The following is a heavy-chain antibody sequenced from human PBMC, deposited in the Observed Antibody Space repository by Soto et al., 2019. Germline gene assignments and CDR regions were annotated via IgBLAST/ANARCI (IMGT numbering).Heavy chain of an antibody. D-gene: IGHD6-6*01. Sequence: ASVKVSCKASGYTFTSYYMHWVRQAPGQELEWMGIINPSGGSTSYAQKFQGRVTMTRDTSTSTVYMQLSSMRSEDTAVYYCARQSVSYSSSYFYFDYWRQGTLVTVSS. CDR3: ARQSVSYSSSYFYFDY. J-gene: IGHJ4*02. CDR1: GYTFTSYY. V-gene: IGHV1-46*01. CDR2: INPSGGST.